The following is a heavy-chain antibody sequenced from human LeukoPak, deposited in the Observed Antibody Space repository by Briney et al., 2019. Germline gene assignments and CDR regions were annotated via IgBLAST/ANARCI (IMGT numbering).Heavy chain of an antibody. D-gene: IGHD3-10*01. CDR2: INPNSGGT. CDR1: GYTFTGYY. J-gene: IGHJ6*02. Sequence: ASVKVSCKASGYTFTGYYMHWVRQAPGQGLEWMGWINPNSGGTNYAQKFQGRVTMTRDTSISTAYMELSRLRSDDTAVYYCTRAPYGSGSYYYYYYGMDVWGQGTTVTVS. V-gene: IGHV1-2*02. CDR3: TRAPYGSGSYYYYYYGMDV.